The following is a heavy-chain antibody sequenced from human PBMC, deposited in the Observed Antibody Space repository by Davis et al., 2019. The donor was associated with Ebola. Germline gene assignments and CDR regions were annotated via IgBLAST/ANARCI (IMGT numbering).Heavy chain of an antibody. Sequence: PGGSLRLSCAASGFTFSSYWMSWVRQAPGKGLEWVANIKQDGSEKYYVDSVKGRFTISRDNAKNSLYLQMNSLRAEDTAVYYCAMNSGGGNDYFDYWGQGTLVTVSS. CDR1: GFTFSSYW. D-gene: IGHD2-15*01. V-gene: IGHV3-7*03. CDR3: AMNSGGGNDYFDY. J-gene: IGHJ4*02. CDR2: IKQDGSEK.